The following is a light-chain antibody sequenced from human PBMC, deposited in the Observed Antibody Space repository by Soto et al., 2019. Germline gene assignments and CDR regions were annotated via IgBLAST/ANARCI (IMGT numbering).Light chain of an antibody. CDR3: AAWDDSLSVP. CDR2: EVS. CDR1: SSDVGDYNY. J-gene: IGLJ1*01. Sequence: QSALTQPPSASGSLGQSVTIPCTGTSSDVGDYNYVSWYQQHPGKVPKLMIYEVSKRPSGVPDRFSGSKSGNTASLTVSGLQAEDEADYYCAAWDDSLSVPFGTGTKLTVL. V-gene: IGLV2-8*01.